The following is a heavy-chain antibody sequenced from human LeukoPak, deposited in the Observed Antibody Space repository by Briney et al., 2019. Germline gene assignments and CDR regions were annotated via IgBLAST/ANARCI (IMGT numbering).Heavy chain of an antibody. CDR1: GFTVSSNY. D-gene: IGHD6-13*01. V-gene: IGHV3-53*05. Sequence: QTGGSLRLSCAASGFTVSSNYMSWVRQAPGKGLEWVSVIYSGGSTYYADSVKGRFTISRDNSKNTLYLQMNSLRAEDTAVYYCANRGYSSSWYSFDYWGQGNLVTVSS. J-gene: IGHJ4*02. CDR3: ANRGYSSSWYSFDY. CDR2: IYSGGST.